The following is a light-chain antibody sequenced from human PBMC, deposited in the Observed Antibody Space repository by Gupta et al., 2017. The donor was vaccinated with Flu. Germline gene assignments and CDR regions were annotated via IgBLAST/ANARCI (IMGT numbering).Light chain of an antibody. J-gene: IGKJ2*01. Sequence: DLQMTQSPSSLPASVGDRVTIACRASQTINNYVTWYQQKPGKAPNLLIYGASTLQSGVPPRFSGSGYGTDFTLTISSLQPEDFATYYCQQSHSTPYTFGQGTKVEIK. CDR3: QQSHSTPYT. V-gene: IGKV1-39*01. CDR2: GAS. CDR1: QTINNY.